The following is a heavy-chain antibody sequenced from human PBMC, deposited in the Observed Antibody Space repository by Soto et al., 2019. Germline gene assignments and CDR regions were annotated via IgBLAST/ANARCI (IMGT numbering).Heavy chain of an antibody. Sequence: SETLSLTCTVSGGSVSSGNYYWSWIRQPPGKGLEWIGFIYYTGSTSYNPSLKSRVTISMDTSKNQFSLKLTSVTAADTAVYYCASALYCSGGSCSFDPWGQGTLVT. D-gene: IGHD2-15*01. CDR3: ASALYCSGGSCSFDP. J-gene: IGHJ5*02. CDR2: IYYTGST. CDR1: GGSVSSGNYY. V-gene: IGHV4-61*01.